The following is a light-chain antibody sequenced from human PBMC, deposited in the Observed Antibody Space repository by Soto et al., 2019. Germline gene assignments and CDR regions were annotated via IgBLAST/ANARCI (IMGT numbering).Light chain of an antibody. J-gene: IGLJ1*01. CDR1: NSDIGGYNF. CDR2: DVT. CDR3: SSYTSSSTLV. Sequence: QSALTQPAFVSGSPGQSITISCTGTNSDIGGYNFVSWYQQHPGKVPKLMIYDVTNRPSGVSNRFSGSKSGNTASLTISGLQAEDEADYYCSSYTSSSTLVFGTGTKVTAL. V-gene: IGLV2-14*01.